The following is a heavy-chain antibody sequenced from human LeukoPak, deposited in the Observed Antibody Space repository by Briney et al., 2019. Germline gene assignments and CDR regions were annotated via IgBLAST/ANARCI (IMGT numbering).Heavy chain of an antibody. CDR1: GFTFSSYG. Sequence: PGGSLRLSCAASGFTFSSYGMHWVRQAPGKGLEWVAVIWHDGGDGYYADSVKGRFTISRDNSKSTLYLQMNNLRVEDTAVYYCARDGDGGSYFGDLWGQGTLVSVSS. CDR2: IWHDGGDG. J-gene: IGHJ4*02. V-gene: IGHV3-33*01. D-gene: IGHD1-26*01. CDR3: ARDGDGGSYFGDL.